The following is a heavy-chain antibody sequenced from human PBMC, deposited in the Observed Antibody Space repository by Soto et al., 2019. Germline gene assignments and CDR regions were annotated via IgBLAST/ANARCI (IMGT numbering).Heavy chain of an antibody. CDR2: ISSSGSTI. D-gene: IGHD3-22*01. V-gene: IGHV3-11*01. J-gene: IGHJ3*02. Sequence: GGSLRLSCAASGFTFSDYYMSWIRQAPGKGLEWVSYISSSGSTIYYADSAKGRFTISRDNAKNSLYLQMNSLRAEDTAVYYCARDRVVVVISPDAFDIWGQGTMVTVSS. CDR3: ARDRVVVVISPDAFDI. CDR1: GFTFSDYY.